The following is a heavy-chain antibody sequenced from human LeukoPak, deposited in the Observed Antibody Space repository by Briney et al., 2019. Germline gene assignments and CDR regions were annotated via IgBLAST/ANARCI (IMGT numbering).Heavy chain of an antibody. Sequence: ASVKVSCKASGYTFIGYYMHWVRQAPGQGLEWMGWINPHSGGTNSEQNFQGRVTMSRDTSISTVYMELSRLRSDDTDLYYCAREGVIGDGYNFFDYWGQGTLVTVSS. J-gene: IGHJ4*02. CDR3: AREGVIGDGYNFFDY. CDR1: GYTFIGYY. D-gene: IGHD5-24*01. CDR2: INPHSGGT. V-gene: IGHV1-2*02.